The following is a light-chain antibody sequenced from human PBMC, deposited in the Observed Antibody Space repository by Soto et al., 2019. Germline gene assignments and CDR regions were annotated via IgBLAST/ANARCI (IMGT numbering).Light chain of an antibody. V-gene: IGKV2-28*01. CDR2: LGS. J-gene: IGKJ1*01. CDR3: MQDLQTPWT. Sequence: EIVLTQSPLALPVTPVESASISCRSSQSLLHSDGYIYLDWYLQKTGQSPQLLIYLGSSRASGVTDRISGSGSGTDLTLNISRVEAEDVGIYYCMQDLQTPWTFGQGTRVDIK. CDR1: QSLLHSDGYIY.